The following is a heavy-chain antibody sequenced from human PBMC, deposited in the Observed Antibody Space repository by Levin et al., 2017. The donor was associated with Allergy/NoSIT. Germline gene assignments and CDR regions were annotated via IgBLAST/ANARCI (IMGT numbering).Heavy chain of an antibody. V-gene: IGHV3-30*04. CDR2: ISYDGNNN. J-gene: IGHJ4*02. CDR3: GRGDAITIFAEIMIPEGIDN. D-gene: IGHD3-3*01. CDR1: GFTFSSYT. Sequence: PAGGSLRLSCAASGFTFSSYTMHWVRQAPGKGLEWVAVISYDGNNNDYTDSVKGRFTISRDNSQNTLYLEMNSLRVEDTAVYYCGRGDAITIFAEIMIPEGIDNWGQGTLVTVSS.